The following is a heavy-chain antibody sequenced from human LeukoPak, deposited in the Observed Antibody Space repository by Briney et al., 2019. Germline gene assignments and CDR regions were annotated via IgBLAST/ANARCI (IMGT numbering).Heavy chain of an antibody. CDR3: ARKLWFGVQNWFDP. V-gene: IGHV3-7*01. J-gene: IGHJ5*02. D-gene: IGHD3-10*01. CDR2: IKQDGSEK. CDR1: GFTFSNYG. Sequence: GGSLRLSCAGSGFTFSNYGMHWVRQAPGKGLEWVANIKQDGSEKYYVDSVKGRFTISRDNAKNSLYLQMNSLRAEDTAVYYCARKLWFGVQNWFDPWGQGTLVTVSS.